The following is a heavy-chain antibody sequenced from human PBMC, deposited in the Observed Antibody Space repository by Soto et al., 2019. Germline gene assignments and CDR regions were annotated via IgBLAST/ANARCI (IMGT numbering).Heavy chain of an antibody. Sequence: GGSLRLSCAASGFTFSSYAMHWVRQAPGKGLEWVAVISYDGSNKYYADSVKGRFTISRDNSKNTLYLQMNSLRAEDTAVYYCARDDSSGYCVYWGQGTLVTVSS. D-gene: IGHD3-22*01. CDR2: ISYDGSNK. CDR1: GFTFSSYA. CDR3: ARDDSSGYCVY. J-gene: IGHJ4*02. V-gene: IGHV3-30-3*01.